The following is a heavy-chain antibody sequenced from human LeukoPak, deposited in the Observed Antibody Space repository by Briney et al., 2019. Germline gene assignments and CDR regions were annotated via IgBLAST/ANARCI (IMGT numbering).Heavy chain of an antibody. V-gene: IGHV3-7*01. CDR1: GFTSSVFG. Sequence: GGSLRLSCAGSGFTSSVFGMSWVRQAPGKGLEWVANIKQDGSEKYYVDSVKGRFTISRDNAKNSLYLQMNSLRAEDTAVYYCARVALGYCSSTSCYKDAFDIWGQGTMVTVSS. CDR3: ARVALGYCSSTSCYKDAFDI. D-gene: IGHD2-2*03. J-gene: IGHJ3*02. CDR2: IKQDGSEK.